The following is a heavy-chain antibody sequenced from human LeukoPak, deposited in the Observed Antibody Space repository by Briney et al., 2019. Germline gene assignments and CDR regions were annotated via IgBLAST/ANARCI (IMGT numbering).Heavy chain of an antibody. CDR3: ARRRDFIDY. D-gene: IGHD3/OR15-3a*01. V-gene: IGHV3-11*01. CDR1: GFTLSDYY. J-gene: IGHJ4*02. Sequence: GGSLRLSCAASGFTLSDYYMSWIRQAPGKGLEWVSYSSSSGTTIYYTDSVKDRFAISRDNAKNSLYLQMNSLRAEDTAVYYCARRRDFIDYWGQGTLVTVSS. CDR2: SSSSGTTI.